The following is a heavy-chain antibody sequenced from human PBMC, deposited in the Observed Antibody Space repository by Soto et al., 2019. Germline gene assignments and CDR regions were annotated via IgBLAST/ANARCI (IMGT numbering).Heavy chain of an antibody. D-gene: IGHD6-19*01. Sequence: PGESLKISCKGSGYSFTSYWISWVRQMPGKGLEWMGRIDPSDSYTNYSPSFQGHVTISRDNSKNTLYLQMNSLRAEDTAVYYCAKDKSSGWYQDGMDVWGQGTTVTVSS. CDR1: GYSFTSYW. V-gene: IGHV5-10-1*01. CDR2: IDPSDSYT. CDR3: AKDKSSGWYQDGMDV. J-gene: IGHJ6*02.